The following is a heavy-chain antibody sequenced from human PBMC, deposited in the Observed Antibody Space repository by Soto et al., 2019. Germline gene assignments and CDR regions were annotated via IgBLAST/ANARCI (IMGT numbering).Heavy chain of an antibody. CDR3: VKGSSAYYYGSGSYSGLDY. CDR2: IYSDGRT. V-gene: IGHV3-66*01. J-gene: IGHJ4*02. D-gene: IGHD3-10*01. Sequence: GGSLRLSCAASGFTVSTIYMSWVRQAPGKGLEWVSTIYSDGRTYYADSVKGRFTMSRDDAKNTLFLQMSSLRAEDTAVYYCVKGSSAYYYGSGSYSGLDYWGQGTPVTVS. CDR1: GFTVSTIY.